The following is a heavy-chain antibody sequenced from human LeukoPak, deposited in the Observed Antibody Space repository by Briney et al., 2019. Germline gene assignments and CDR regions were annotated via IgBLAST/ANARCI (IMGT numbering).Heavy chain of an antibody. CDR2: IHPGDSDT. V-gene: IGHV5-51*01. D-gene: IGHD6-13*01. CDR3: ARLSGSNSWYPFDY. J-gene: IGHJ4*02. Sequence: GESLKISCEGSGYSFTSYWIGWVRQMPGKGLEWMGIIHPGDSDTRYSPSFQGQVTISADKSISTAYLQWSSLKDSDIAMYYCARLSGSNSWYPFDYWGQGTLVTVSS. CDR1: GYSFTSYW.